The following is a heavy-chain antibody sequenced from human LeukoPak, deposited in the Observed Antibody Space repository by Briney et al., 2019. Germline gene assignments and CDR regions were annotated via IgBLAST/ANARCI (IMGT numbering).Heavy chain of an antibody. Sequence: GGSLRLSCAASGFTFSTYWMSWARQAPGKGLEWVANIKEDGSEKYYGDSVKGRFTISRDSAKNSLYLQMNSLRAEDTAVYYCARDSSGYQWGQGTLVTVSS. J-gene: IGHJ4*02. V-gene: IGHV3-7*01. CDR1: GFTFSTYW. CDR3: ARDSSGYQ. D-gene: IGHD3-22*01. CDR2: IKEDGSEK.